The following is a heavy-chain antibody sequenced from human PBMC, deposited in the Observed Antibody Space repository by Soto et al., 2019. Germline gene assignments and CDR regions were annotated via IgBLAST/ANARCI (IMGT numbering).Heavy chain of an antibody. D-gene: IGHD6-13*01. CDR3: ARQAADDYSSSWYRWFDY. CDR1: GYSFTSYW. Sequence: GESLKISCKGSGYSFTSYWIGWVRQMPGKDLEWMGIIYPGDSDTRYSPSFQGQVTISADKSISTAYLQWSSLKASDTAMYYCARQAADDYSSSWYRWFDYWGQGTLVTVSS. V-gene: IGHV5-51*01. CDR2: IYPGDSDT. J-gene: IGHJ4*02.